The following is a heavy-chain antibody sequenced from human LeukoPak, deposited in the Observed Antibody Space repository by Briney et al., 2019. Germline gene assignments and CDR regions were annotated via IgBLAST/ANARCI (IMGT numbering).Heavy chain of an antibody. CDR2: IYTSGST. J-gene: IGHJ4*02. CDR1: GGSISSYY. D-gene: IGHD3-22*01. CDR3: ARVKADQYDSSGYYPLDY. V-gene: IGHV4-4*07. Sequence: SETLSLTCTVSGGSISSYYWSWIRQPAGKGLEWIGRIYTSGSTNYNPSLKSRVTMSVDTSKNQFSLKLSSVTAADTAVYYCARVKADQYDSSGYYPLDYWGQGTLVTVSS.